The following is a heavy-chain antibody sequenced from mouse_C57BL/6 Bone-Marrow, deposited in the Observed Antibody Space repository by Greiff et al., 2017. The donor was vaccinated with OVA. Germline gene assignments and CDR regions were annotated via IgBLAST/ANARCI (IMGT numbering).Heavy chain of an antibody. CDR2: ITHSGET. CDR3: AGDPSLSSFDY. CDR1: GFPITSGYY. V-gene: IGHV12-3*01. Sequence: VQLVESGPGLVKPSQSLFLTCSITGFPITSGYYWIWIRQSPGKPLEWMGYITHSGETFYNPSLQSPISITRETSKNQFFLQLNSVTTEDTAMYYCAGDPSLSSFDYWGQGTTLTVSS. D-gene: IGHD2-3*01. J-gene: IGHJ2*01.